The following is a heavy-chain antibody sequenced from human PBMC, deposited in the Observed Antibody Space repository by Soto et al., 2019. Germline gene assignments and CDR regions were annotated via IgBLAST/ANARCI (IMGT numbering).Heavy chain of an antibody. CDR1: GYTFTSYG. J-gene: IGHJ3*02. CDR2: ISAYNGNT. Sequence: ASVKVSCKASGYTFTSYGISWVRQAPGQGLEWMGWISAYNGNTNYAQKLQGRVTMTTDTSTSTAYMELRSLRSDDTAVYYCARDRRKYGLRYFDRPDAFDIWGQGTMVTVSS. CDR3: ARDRRKYGLRYFDRPDAFDI. D-gene: IGHD3-9*01. V-gene: IGHV1-18*01.